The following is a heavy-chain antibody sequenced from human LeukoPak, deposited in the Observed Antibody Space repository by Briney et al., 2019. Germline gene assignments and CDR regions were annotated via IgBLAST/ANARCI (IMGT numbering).Heavy chain of an antibody. V-gene: IGHV3-64*01. CDR1: GFTFSTYA. J-gene: IGHJ4*02. D-gene: IGHD6-19*01. Sequence: RGSLRLSCAASGFTFSTYAMHWVRQAPGKGLGYVAAISNNGGSTYYGNSVKGRFTISRDNSRNTLYLQMGSLRPEDMAVYYCAREVAVAGFDYWGQGTLVTVSS. CDR2: ISNNGGST. CDR3: AREVAVAGFDY.